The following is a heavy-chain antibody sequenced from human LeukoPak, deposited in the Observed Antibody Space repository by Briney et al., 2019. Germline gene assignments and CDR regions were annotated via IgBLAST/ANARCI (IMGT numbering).Heavy chain of an antibody. Sequence: ASVKVSCKASGYTFNNYFISWVRQAPGQGLEWLGWISPHSHTTHYAEKGQGRGTMTTDTSKRTVYMDLMSLKSHYPALIFSSXXXSMYYXXXGXPVTVSX. D-gene: IGHD3-16*01. J-gene: IGHJ4*02. V-gene: IGHV1-18*01. CDR2: ISPHSHTT. CDR3: SXXXSMYY. CDR1: GYTFNNYF.